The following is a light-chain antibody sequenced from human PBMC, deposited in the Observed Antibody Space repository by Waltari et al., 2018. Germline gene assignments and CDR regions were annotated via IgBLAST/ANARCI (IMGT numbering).Light chain of an antibody. CDR3: QQYYGTPLWT. Sequence: IVMTQSPNSLAVSLGERATIHCKSSQSVLYSSNNKNYLAWYQQKPGQPPKLLIYWASTRESGVPDRFSGSGSGTDFTPTISSLQAEDVAVYYCQQYYGTPLWTFGQGTKVEIK. CDR1: QSVLYSSNNKNY. V-gene: IGKV4-1*01. CDR2: WAS. J-gene: IGKJ1*01.